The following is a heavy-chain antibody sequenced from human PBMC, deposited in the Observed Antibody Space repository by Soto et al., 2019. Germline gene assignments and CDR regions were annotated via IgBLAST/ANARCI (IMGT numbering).Heavy chain of an antibody. CDR1: GFTFSSHA. CDR2: ISYDGSNK. D-gene: IGHD6-19*01. CDR3: AKDLSGGWYLGMDV. Sequence: PGGSLRLSCAASGFTFSSHAMHWVRQAPGKGLEWVAVISYDGSNKYYADSVKGRFTISRDNSKNTLFLEMNSLRAEDTAVFYCAKDLSGGWYLGMDVWRQGTTVTVPS. V-gene: IGHV3-30*18. J-gene: IGHJ6*02.